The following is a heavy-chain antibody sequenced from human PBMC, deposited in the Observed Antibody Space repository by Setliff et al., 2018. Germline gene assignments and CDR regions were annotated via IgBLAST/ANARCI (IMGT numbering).Heavy chain of an antibody. J-gene: IGHJ4*02. CDR3: ARAGVAAAGKKGVFEH. CDR2: INNYNTNT. Sequence: ASVKVSCKASGYTFTYFGVSWLRLAPGQGLEWMGWINNYNTNTNYAQKFQGRVTMTTDTSTSTVFMDLSGLTSDDTAVYYCARAGVAAAGKKGVFEHWGQGTLVTVSS. V-gene: IGHV1-18*01. D-gene: IGHD6-13*01. CDR1: GYTFTYFG.